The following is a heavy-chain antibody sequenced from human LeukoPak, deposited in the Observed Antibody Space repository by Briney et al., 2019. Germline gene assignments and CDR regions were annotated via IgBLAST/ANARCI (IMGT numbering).Heavy chain of an antibody. V-gene: IGHV1-2*02. J-gene: IGHJ4*02. D-gene: IGHD2-21*02. Sequence: ASVKVSCKASGYTFTGYCMHWVRQAPGQGLERMGWINPNSGGTNYAQKFQGRVAMTRDTTISTDYMELSRLRSDDTAVYYCAREDPYCGGDCYSYDYWGQGTLVTVSS. CDR1: GYTFTGYC. CDR2: INPNSGGT. CDR3: AREDPYCGGDCYSYDY.